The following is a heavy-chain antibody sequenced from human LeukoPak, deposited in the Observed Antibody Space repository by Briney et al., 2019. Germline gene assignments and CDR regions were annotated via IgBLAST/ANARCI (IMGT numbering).Heavy chain of an antibody. CDR1: GFIFNSYA. CDR3: AKGSRGNYDY. J-gene: IGHJ4*02. CDR2: IIDSGIST. Sequence: GGSLRLSCAASGFIFNSYAMAWVRQAPEKGLEWVSSIIDSGISTYYADSVKGRFTISRDNFKNTLYLQMNSLRAEDTAVYYCAKGSRGNYDYWGQGTLVTVSS. V-gene: IGHV3-23*01. D-gene: IGHD1-26*01.